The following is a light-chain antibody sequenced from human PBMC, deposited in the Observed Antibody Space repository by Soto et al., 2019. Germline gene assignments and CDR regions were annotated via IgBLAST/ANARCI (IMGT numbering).Light chain of an antibody. V-gene: IGKV3-15*01. Sequence: EIVMTQSPATLSVSPGERATLSCRASQSVSSNLAWYQQKPGQAPRLLIYSASTRATGIPARFSGSGSGTEFTLTISSLPSEDFAVYYCQQYNNWPRRFGQGTKVDIK. CDR1: QSVSSN. CDR2: SAS. J-gene: IGKJ1*01. CDR3: QQYNNWPRR.